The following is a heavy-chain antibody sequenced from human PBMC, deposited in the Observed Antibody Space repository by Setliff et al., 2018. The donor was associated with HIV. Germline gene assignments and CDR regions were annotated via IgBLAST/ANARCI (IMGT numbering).Heavy chain of an antibody. CDR1: GGSVSAYE. D-gene: IGHD5-12*01. J-gene: IGHJ4*02. CDR3: ARMYSGYDWSPAGARTRYFDY. CDR2: IYHSGST. V-gene: IGHV4-34*01. Sequence: NPSETLSLTCGVYGGSVSAYEWRWIRQPPGKGLEWIGSIYHSGSTYYNPSLKSRVTISVDTSKNQFSLKLSSVTAADTAVYYCARMYSGYDWSPAGARTRYFDYWGQGTLVTVSS.